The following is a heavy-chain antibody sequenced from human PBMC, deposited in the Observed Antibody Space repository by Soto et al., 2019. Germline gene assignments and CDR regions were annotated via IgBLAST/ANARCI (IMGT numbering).Heavy chain of an antibody. V-gene: IGHV6-1*01. D-gene: IGHD4-17*01. CDR1: GDSVSSNTAA. Sequence: QVQLQQSGPGLVKPSQTLSLTCAISGDSVSSNTAAWNWVRQSPSRGLEWLGRTYYRSKWYSEYAVSVKSRLTINPDTSRNQFSLQLNSVTPEDTAVYYCARTVGYFDCWGQGTLVTVSS. CDR3: ARTVGYFDC. J-gene: IGHJ4*02. CDR2: TYYRSKWYS.